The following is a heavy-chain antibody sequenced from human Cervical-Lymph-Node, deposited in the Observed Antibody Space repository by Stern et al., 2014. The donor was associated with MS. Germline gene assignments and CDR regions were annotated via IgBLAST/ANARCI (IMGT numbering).Heavy chain of an antibody. CDR2: ISNDGGDK. CDR1: GFTFSSHG. D-gene: IGHD4/OR15-4a*01. CDR3: AKGCSGAPFCYFIDY. V-gene: IGHV3-30*18. J-gene: IGHJ4*02. Sequence: VQLLESGGGVVQPGRSLRLSCAASGFTFSSHGMHWVRQAPGKGLEWVTIISNDGGDKHYADSVKGRFTISRDNSKNALYLEMNNLRAEDTAVYYCAKGCSGAPFCYFIDYWGRGALVTVSS.